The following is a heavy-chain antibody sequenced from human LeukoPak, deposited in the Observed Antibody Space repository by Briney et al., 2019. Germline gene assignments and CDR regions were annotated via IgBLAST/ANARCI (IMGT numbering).Heavy chain of an antibody. CDR1: GFTFSSYT. D-gene: IGHD5-12*01. Sequence: GGSLRLSCAAPGFTFSSYTMNWVRQAPGKGLEWVSSISLSTSYIYYADSVKGRFTISRDNAKNSLYLQMNSLSAEDTAVYYCAYTSGYDFSSYYYYYMDVWGKGTTVTVSS. CDR2: ISLSTSYI. J-gene: IGHJ6*03. V-gene: IGHV3-21*01. CDR3: AYTSGYDFSSYYYYYMDV.